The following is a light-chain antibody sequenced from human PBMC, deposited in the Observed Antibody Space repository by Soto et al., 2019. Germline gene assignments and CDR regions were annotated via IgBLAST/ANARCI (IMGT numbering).Light chain of an antibody. CDR3: QQYHIWPPWT. CDR1: QSIRSN. J-gene: IGKJ1*01. Sequence: ENVLTQSPGTLSLSAGEGATRSCRVSQSIRSNLAWYQQRPGQAPRLLMYGASTRADGIPARFTGSGSGTEFTLTISSLQSEDFAVYYCQQYHIWPPWTSGQGTKVDIK. V-gene: IGKV3-15*01. CDR2: GAS.